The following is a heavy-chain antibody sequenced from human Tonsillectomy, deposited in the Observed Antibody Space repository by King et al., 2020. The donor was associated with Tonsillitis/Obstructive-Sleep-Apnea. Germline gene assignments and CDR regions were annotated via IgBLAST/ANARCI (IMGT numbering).Heavy chain of an antibody. CDR3: ARGDDSGSYSSGCAFDI. Sequence: VQLVQSGAEVKKPGESLKISCKGSGYSFTTYWIAWVRQMPGKGLEWMGIIYPGDSDIRYSPSFQGQVTISADKSISIAYLQWSSLKASDTAMYYCARGDDSGSYSSGCAFDIWGEGTTVTVSS. CDR1: GYSFTTYW. D-gene: IGHD1-26*01. CDR2: IYPGDSDI. J-gene: IGHJ3*02. V-gene: IGHV5-51*03.